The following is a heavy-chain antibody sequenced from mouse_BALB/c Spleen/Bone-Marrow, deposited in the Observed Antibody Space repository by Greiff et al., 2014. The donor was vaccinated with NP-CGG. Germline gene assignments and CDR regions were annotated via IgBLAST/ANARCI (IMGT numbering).Heavy chain of an antibody. CDR2: INPSNGGT. D-gene: IGHD2-4*01. CDR3: TRSTMITYFDY. Sequence: QVQLKESGAELVKPGASVKLSCKASGYTFTSYYMYWVKQRPGQGLEWIGEINPSNGGTNFNEKLKSKATLTVDKSSSTAYMQLSSLTSEDSAVYYCTRSTMITYFDYWGQGTTLTVSS. V-gene: IGHV1S81*02. J-gene: IGHJ2*01. CDR1: GYTFTSYY.